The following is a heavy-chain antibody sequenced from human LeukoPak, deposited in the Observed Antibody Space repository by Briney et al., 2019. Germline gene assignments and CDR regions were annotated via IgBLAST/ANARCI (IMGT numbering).Heavy chain of an antibody. J-gene: IGHJ4*02. D-gene: IGHD1-26*01. CDR2: IYYSGIT. CDR3: ARGENSGTCYYFDS. V-gene: IGHV4-39*07. CDR1: GGSISSSDSY. Sequence: SETLSLTCTVSGGSISSSDSYWGWIRQPPGKGLEWIGSIYYSGITYYTPSLKSRGTISVDTSKNHFSLKLSSVTAADTAVYYCARGENSGTCYYFDSWGQGTLVTVSS.